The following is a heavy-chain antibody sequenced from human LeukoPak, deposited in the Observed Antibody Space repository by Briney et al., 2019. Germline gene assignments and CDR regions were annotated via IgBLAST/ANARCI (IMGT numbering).Heavy chain of an antibody. V-gene: IGHV3-23*01. CDR1: GFAFTSYA. D-gene: IGHD6-6*01. J-gene: IGHJ4*02. CDR2: ISGSGGSI. Sequence: GGSLRLSCAASGFAFTSYAMNWVRQAPGKGLEWVSVISGSGGSIYYTESVKGRFTISKDNAKNSLYLQMNSPRAEDTAVYYCARDHNSFSLDYWGQGTLVTVSS. CDR3: ARDHNSFSLDY.